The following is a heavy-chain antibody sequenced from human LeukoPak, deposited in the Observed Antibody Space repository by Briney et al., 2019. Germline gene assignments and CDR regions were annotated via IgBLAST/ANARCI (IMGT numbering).Heavy chain of an antibody. CDR3: ARDQDYYYMDV. J-gene: IGHJ6*03. CDR1: GFTFSSYS. V-gene: IGHV3-21*01. Sequence: PVGSLRLSCAASGFTFSSYSMNWVRQAPGRGLEWVSSISSSSSYIYYADSVKGRFTISRDNAKNSLYLQMNSLRAEDTAVYYCARDQDYYYMDVWGKGTTVTVSS. CDR2: ISSSSSYI.